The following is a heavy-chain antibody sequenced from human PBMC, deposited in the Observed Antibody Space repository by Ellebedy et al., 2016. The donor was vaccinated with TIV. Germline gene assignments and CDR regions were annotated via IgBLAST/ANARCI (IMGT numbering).Heavy chain of an antibody. CDR1: GFTFSSYA. CDR2: ISSSGSIM. V-gene: IGHV3-48*02. J-gene: IGHJ4*02. Sequence: PGGSLRLSCAASGFTFSSYAMSWVRQAPGKGLEWVSYISSSGSIMYYADSVKGRFTISRDNARNSLYLQMNSLRDEDTALYYCARSGSYYTDYWGQGTPVTVSS. CDR3: ARSGSYYTDY. D-gene: IGHD1-26*01.